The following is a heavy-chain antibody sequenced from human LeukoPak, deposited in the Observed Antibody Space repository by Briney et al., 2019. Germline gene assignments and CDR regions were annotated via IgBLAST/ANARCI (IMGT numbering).Heavy chain of an antibody. Sequence: PGGSLRLSCEASGFTFSSYAMSWVRQAPGKGLEWVSGISTNGGSTSYADSVKGRLTISRDNPRNMLYMEMNSLRAEDTAVYYCARVGERDKFALIEGRFDPWGQGTLVTVSS. CDR2: ISTNGGST. CDR1: GFTFSSYA. CDR3: ARVGERDKFALIEGRFDP. V-gene: IGHV3-23*01. J-gene: IGHJ5*02. D-gene: IGHD2-21*01.